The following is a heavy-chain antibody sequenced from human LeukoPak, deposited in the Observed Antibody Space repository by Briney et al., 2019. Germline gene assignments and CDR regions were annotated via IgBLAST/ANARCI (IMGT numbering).Heavy chain of an antibody. D-gene: IGHD2-2*02. J-gene: IGHJ4*02. Sequence: PGGSPRLSCAASGFTFSSYSMNWVRQAPGKGLEWVSSISSSSSYIYYADSVKGRFTISRDNAKNSLYLQMNSLRAEDTAVYYCARDSGGKYQLRYLTYFDYWGQGSLVTVSS. CDR1: GFTFSSYS. V-gene: IGHV3-21*01. CDR2: ISSSSSYI. CDR3: ARDSGGKYQLRYLTYFDY.